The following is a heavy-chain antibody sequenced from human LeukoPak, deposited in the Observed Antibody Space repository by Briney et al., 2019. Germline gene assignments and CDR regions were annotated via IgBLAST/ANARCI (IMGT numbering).Heavy chain of an antibody. D-gene: IGHD2-2*01. V-gene: IGHV3-30*01. CDR3: ARRTGDTRYCSGSSCFLPDY. CDR1: GFTFRDFG. Sequence: PGGSLRLSCAASGFTFRDFGMNWVRQAPGKGLEWVASISNGGTEFYADSVKGRFAISRDSSTNTVSLQMHSLRAEDTAVYYCARRTGDTRYCSGSSCFLPDYWGQGTLVTVSS. CDR2: ISNGGTE. J-gene: IGHJ4*02.